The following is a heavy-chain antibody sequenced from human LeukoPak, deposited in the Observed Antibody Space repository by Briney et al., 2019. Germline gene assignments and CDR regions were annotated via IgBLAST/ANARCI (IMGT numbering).Heavy chain of an antibody. D-gene: IGHD4-11*01. CDR1: GGSISSGGYY. Sequence: SETLSLTCTVSGGSISSGGYYWSWIRQHPGKGLEWIGYIYYSGSTYYNPSLKSRVTISVDTSKNQFSLKLSSVTAADTAVYYCARARPYISNIDVWGQGTTVTVSS. CDR3: ARARPYISNIDV. J-gene: IGHJ6*02. CDR2: IYYSGST. V-gene: IGHV4-31*03.